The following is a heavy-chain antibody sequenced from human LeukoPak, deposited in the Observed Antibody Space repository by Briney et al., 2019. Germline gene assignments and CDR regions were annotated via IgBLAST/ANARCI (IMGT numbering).Heavy chain of an antibody. CDR2: ISFDGSEK. CDR1: GFSFSSYA. D-gene: IGHD7-27*01. Sequence: GGSLRLSCAASGFSFSSYAMHWVRQPPGKGLEWVAVISFDGSEKYYADSVKGQFTISRDNSKNTLYLQMNSLRTEDTAVYYCARARYGTYWGELAYWGQGTLVTVSS. CDR3: ARARYGTYWGELAY. J-gene: IGHJ4*02. V-gene: IGHV3-30*04.